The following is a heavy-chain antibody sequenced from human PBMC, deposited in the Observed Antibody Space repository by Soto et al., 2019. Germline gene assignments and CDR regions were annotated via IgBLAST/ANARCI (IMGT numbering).Heavy chain of an antibody. J-gene: IGHJ1*01. Sequence: SETLSLICTVSGGAISSISYYWGWIRQPPGKGLEWIGSIYYSGGTYYNPSLKSRVTISADTSKNQFSLKLSSVTAADTAVFSWASRGTLEGCCGCYFNPWGRGTLFTVSS. CDR3: ASRGTLEGCCGCYFNP. CDR1: GGAISSISYY. D-gene: IGHD3-16*01. CDR2: IYYSGGT. V-gene: IGHV4-39*01.